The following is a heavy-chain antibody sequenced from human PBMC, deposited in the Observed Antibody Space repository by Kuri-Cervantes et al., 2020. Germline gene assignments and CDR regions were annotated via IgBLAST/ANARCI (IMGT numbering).Heavy chain of an antibody. D-gene: IGHD3-16*01. J-gene: IGHJ1*01. CDR1: GFIFSNSW. CDR2: INEDGSGK. Sequence: GESLKISCAASGFIFSNSWMAWARLGPGKGLEWVATINEDGSGKFYVDSVKGRFTISRDNAKGSLLLQMNSLTVEDTGLYYCATSGGGQWGQGTVVKVSS. CDR3: ATSGGGQ. V-gene: IGHV3-7*02.